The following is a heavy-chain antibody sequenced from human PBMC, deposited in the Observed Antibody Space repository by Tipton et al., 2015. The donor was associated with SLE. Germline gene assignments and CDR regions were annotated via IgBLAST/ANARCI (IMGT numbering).Heavy chain of an antibody. V-gene: IGHV4-59*11. D-gene: IGHD2-15*01. CDR3: AGAWQGYCSGGTCYVLDY. CDR1: GGSISSHY. Sequence: TLSLTCTVSGGSISSHYWSWIRQAPGKGLEWIGYNSNSETTNYNPSLKSRVTISVDTSKNQFSLKLRSVTAADTAVYYCAGAWQGYCSGGTCYVLDYWGQGTLVTVSS. J-gene: IGHJ4*02. CDR2: NSNSETT.